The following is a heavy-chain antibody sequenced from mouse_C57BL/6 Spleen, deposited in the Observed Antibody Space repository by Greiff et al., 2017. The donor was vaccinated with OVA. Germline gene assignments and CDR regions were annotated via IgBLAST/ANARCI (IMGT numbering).Heavy chain of an antibody. CDR3: ARQQYYGSSYMGYFDV. V-gene: IGHV2-9-1*01. CDR1: GFSLTSYA. D-gene: IGHD1-1*01. J-gene: IGHJ1*03. Sequence: QVQLQQSGPGLVAPSQSLSITCTVSGFSLTSYAISWVRQPPGKGLEWLGVIWTGGGTNYNSALKSRLSISKDNSKSQVFLKMNSLQTDDTARYYCARQQYYGSSYMGYFDVWGTGTTVTVSS. CDR2: IWTGGGT.